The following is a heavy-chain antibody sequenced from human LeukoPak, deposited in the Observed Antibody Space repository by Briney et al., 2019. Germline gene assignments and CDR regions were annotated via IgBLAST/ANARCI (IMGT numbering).Heavy chain of an antibody. CDR1: GGSISGYY. J-gene: IGHJ4*02. CDR2: IFYTGST. D-gene: IGHD5-24*01. Sequence: SETLSLTCTVSGGSISGYYWSWIRQPPGKGLEWIGFIFYTGSTNYNPSLKSRVTISVDTSKNQFSLSLSSVTAAATAVYSCAGGGGYNTFDYWGQGTLVTVSS. V-gene: IGHV4-59*01. CDR3: AGGGGYNTFDY.